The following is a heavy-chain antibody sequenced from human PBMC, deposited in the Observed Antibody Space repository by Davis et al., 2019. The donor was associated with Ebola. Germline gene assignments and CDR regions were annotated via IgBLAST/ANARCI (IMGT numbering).Heavy chain of an antibody. Sequence: PSETLSLTCTVSGGSISSSSYYWGWIRQPPGKGLEWIGSIYYSGSTYYNPSLKSRVTISVDTSKNQFSLKLSSVTAADTAVYYCMAAIGYYYGMDVWGQGTTVTVSS. J-gene: IGHJ6*02. D-gene: IGHD2-2*01. V-gene: IGHV4-39*01. CDR2: IYYSGST. CDR1: GGSISSSSYY. CDR3: MAAIGYYYGMDV.